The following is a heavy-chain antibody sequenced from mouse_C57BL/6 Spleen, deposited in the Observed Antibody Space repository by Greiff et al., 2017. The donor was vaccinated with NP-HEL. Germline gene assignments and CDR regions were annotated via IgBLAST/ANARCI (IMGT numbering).Heavy chain of an antibody. Sequence: VHVKQSGTVLARPGASVKMSCKTSGYTFTSYWMHWVKQRPGQGLEWIGAIYPGNSDTSYNQKFKGKAKLTAVTSASTAYMELSSLTNEDSAVYYCTGVTTVVFDYWGQGTTLTVSS. J-gene: IGHJ2*01. V-gene: IGHV1-5*01. CDR1: GYTFTSYW. CDR3: TGVTTVVFDY. CDR2: IYPGNSDT. D-gene: IGHD1-1*01.